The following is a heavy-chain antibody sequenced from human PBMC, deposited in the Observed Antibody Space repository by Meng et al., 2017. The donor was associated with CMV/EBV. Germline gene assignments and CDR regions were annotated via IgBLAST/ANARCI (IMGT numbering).Heavy chain of an antibody. V-gene: IGHV3-66*02. Sequence: LSLTCAASGFTVSSNYMSWVRQAPGKGLEWVSVIYSGGSTYYADSVKGRFTISRGNSKNTLYLQMNSLRAEDTAVYYCARESGRSSSPSGGGYYYYGMDVWGQGTTVTVSS. J-gene: IGHJ6*02. CDR1: GFTVSSNY. CDR3: ARESGRSSSPSGGGYYYYGMDV. CDR2: IYSGGST. D-gene: IGHD6-6*01.